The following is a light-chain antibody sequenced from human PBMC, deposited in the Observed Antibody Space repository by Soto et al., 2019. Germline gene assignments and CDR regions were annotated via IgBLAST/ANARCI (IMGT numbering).Light chain of an antibody. CDR3: QQYNNWPSIT. CDR2: GAS. CDR1: QNVANY. J-gene: IGKJ5*01. V-gene: IGKV3-15*01. Sequence: EIVLTQSPATLSLSPGERATLSCRASQNVANYLDWYQQKPGQAPRLLIYGASTRATGIPARFSGSGSGTEFTLTISSLQSEDFAVYYCQQYNNWPSITFGQGTRLEIK.